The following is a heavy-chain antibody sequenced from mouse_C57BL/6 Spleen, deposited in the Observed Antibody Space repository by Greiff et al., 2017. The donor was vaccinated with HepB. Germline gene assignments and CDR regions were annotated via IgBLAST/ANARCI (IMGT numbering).Heavy chain of an antibody. CDR1: GYTFTSYG. CDR2: IYPRSGNT. V-gene: IGHV1-81*01. D-gene: IGHD4-1*01. Sequence: VQLQQSGAELARPGASVKLSCKASGYTFTSYGISWVKQRTGQGLEWIGEIYPRSGNTYYNEKFKGKATLTADKYSSTAYMELRSLTSEDSAVYFCARDWAYWGQGTLVTVSA. J-gene: IGHJ3*01. CDR3: ARDWAY.